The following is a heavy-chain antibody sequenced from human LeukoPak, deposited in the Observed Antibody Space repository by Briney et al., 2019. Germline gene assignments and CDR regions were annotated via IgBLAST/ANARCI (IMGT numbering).Heavy chain of an antibody. Sequence: GGSLRLSCAASGFTFSSYAMSWVRQAPGKGLEWVSAISGSGGSTYYADSVKGRFTISRDNAKNSLYLQVNSLRADDTAVYYCVKVRSGAAAVGGDWGRGTLVTVSS. J-gene: IGHJ4*02. V-gene: IGHV3-23*01. D-gene: IGHD6-13*01. CDR3: VKVRSGAAAVGGD. CDR2: ISGSGGST. CDR1: GFTFSSYA.